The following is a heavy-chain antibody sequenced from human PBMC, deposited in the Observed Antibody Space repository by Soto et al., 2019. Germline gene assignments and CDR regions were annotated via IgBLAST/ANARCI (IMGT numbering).Heavy chain of an antibody. Sequence: SETLSLTCAVSGGSISSSNWWSWVRQPPGKGPEWIGEIYHSGSTNYNPSLKSRVTISVDKSKNQFSLKLSSVTAADTAVYYCASLPLGYCSSTSSCDYWGQGTLVTVSS. CDR1: GGSISSSNW. CDR2: IYHSGST. D-gene: IGHD2-2*01. CDR3: ASLPLGYCSSTSSCDY. V-gene: IGHV4-4*02. J-gene: IGHJ4*02.